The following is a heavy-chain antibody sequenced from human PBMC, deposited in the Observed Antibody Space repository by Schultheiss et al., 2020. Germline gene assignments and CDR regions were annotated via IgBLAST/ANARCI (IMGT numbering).Heavy chain of an antibody. J-gene: IGHJ4*02. V-gene: IGHV4-38-2*02. CDR3: ARELRLTGYYFFDY. CDR2: IYQGGGT. D-gene: IGHD3-9*01. CDR1: GYSISSGYF. Sequence: SETLSLTCAVSGYSISSGYFWGWIRQPPGKGLEWIGSIYQGGGTYYNPSLKSRVTISVDTSKNQFSLKLSSVTAADTAVYYCARELRLTGYYFFDYWGQGTLVTGSS.